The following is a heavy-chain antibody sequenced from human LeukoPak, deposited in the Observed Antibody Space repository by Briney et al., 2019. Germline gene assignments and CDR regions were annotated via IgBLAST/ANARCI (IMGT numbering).Heavy chain of an antibody. D-gene: IGHD6-13*01. V-gene: IGHV3-30*04. CDR1: GFTFSSYA. Sequence: PGGSLRPSCAASGFTFSSYAMHWVRQAPGKGLEWVAVISYDGSNKYCADSVKGRFTISRDNSKNTLYLQMNSLRAEDTAVYYCARVSYYSSSWYRPPDYYYMDVWGKGTTVTVSS. CDR3: ARVSYYSSSWYRPPDYYYMDV. J-gene: IGHJ6*03. CDR2: ISYDGSNK.